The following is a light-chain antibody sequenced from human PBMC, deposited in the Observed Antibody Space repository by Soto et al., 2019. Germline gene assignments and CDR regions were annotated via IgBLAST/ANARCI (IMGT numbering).Light chain of an antibody. V-gene: IGKV3-15*01. Sequence: EIVMTQSPATLSVSPGERATLSCRASQSVGSNLAWYQQKPGQAPRLLMYGASTRATGVPARFSGSGSGAEFTLTISSLQSEDFAVYYCQQYNNRPPWTFGQGTKVDI. CDR1: QSVGSN. CDR3: QQYNNRPPWT. J-gene: IGKJ1*01. CDR2: GAS.